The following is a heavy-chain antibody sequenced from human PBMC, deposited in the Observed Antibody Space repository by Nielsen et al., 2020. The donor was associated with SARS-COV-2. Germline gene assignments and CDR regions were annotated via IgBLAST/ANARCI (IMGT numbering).Heavy chain of an antibody. V-gene: IGHV3-11*01. CDR2: ISSSGYTV. D-gene: IGHD3-3*01. J-gene: IGHJ4*02. Sequence: VRQMPGKGLEWVSYISSSGYTVYYADSVKGRFTISRDNAKNSLYLQMNSLRAEDTAVYYCARPRRPYYDFWSGTHFDYWGQGTLVTVSS. CDR3: ARPRRPYYDFWSGTHFDY.